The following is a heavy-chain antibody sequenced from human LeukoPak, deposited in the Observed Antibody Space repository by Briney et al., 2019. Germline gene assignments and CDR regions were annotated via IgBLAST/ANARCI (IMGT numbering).Heavy chain of an antibody. CDR1: GYTLTELS. Sequence: GASVKVSCKVSGYTLTELSMHWVRQAPGKGLEWMGGFDPEDGETIYAQKFQGRVTMTEDTSTDTAYMELSSLRSEDTAVYYCATYYDLWSGYYSSRSFDYWGQGTLVTVSS. J-gene: IGHJ4*02. CDR2: FDPEDGET. V-gene: IGHV1-24*01. CDR3: ATYYDLWSGYYSSRSFDY. D-gene: IGHD3-3*01.